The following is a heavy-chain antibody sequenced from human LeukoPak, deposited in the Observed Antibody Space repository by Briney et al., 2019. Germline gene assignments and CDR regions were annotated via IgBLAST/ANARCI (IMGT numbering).Heavy chain of an antibody. D-gene: IGHD5-18*01. CDR1: GFTLSSYE. Sequence: PGGSLRLSCAAYGFTLSSYEMNLVRQPPGKWLELVSYISSSGSTIYYADSVKGRFTIYRDNAKNSLYLQMNSLRAEDTAVYYCARTSDKPMVLTTDFDYWGQGTLVTVSS. V-gene: IGHV3-48*03. CDR2: ISSSGSTI. CDR3: ARTSDKPMVLTTDFDY. J-gene: IGHJ4*02.